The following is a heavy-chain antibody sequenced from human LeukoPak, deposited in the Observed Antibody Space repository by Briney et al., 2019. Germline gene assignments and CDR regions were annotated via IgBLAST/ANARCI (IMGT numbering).Heavy chain of an antibody. CDR3: ALTWGIKVVPAASDV. CDR1: GFTFSSYS. CDR2: ISSSSSYI. V-gene: IGHV3-21*01. D-gene: IGHD2-2*01. J-gene: IGHJ6*04. Sequence: SGGSLRLSCAASGFTFSSYSMNWVRQAPGKGLEWVSSISSSSSYIYYADSVKGRFTISRDNAKNSLYLQMNSLRAEDTAVYYCALTWGIKVVPAASDVWGKGTTVTVSS.